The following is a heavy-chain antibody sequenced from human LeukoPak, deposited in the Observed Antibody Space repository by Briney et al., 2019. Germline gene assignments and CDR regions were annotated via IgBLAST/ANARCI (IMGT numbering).Heavy chain of an antibody. CDR3: ASPPDYYDSIPPFQH. Sequence: GGSLRLSCAASGFTFSSYAMHWVRQAPGKGLEWVAVISYDGSNKYYADSVKGRFTISRDNSKNTLYLQMNSLRAEDTAAYYCASPPDYYDSIPPFQHWGQGTLVTVSS. D-gene: IGHD3-22*01. CDR1: GFTFSSYA. V-gene: IGHV3-30-3*01. J-gene: IGHJ1*01. CDR2: ISYDGSNK.